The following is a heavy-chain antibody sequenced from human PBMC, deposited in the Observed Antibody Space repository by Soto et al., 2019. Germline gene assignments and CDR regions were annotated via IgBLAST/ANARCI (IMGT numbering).Heavy chain of an antibody. J-gene: IGHJ3*02. CDR3: ARDPNPKRQSGDAFDI. V-gene: IGHV3-30-3*01. D-gene: IGHD6-25*01. CDR1: GFTFSSYA. Sequence: GGSLRLSCAASGFTFSSYAMHWVRQAPGKGLEWVAVISYDGSNKYYADSVKGRFTISRDNSKNTLYLQMNSLRAEDTAVYYCARDPNPKRQSGDAFDIWAKGQWSPSPQ. CDR2: ISYDGSNK.